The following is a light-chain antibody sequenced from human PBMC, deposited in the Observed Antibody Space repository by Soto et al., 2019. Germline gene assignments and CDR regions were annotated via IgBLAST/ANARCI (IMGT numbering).Light chain of an antibody. CDR2: GAS. Sequence: EIVITQSPATLSVSPGERATLSCRASQSVSSNLAWYQQKPGQAPMLLIYGASTRATGIPARFSGSGSGTEFTLTISSLQAADFAVYYCQQYNNWSPPWTFGQGTKVEIK. CDR1: QSVSSN. V-gene: IGKV3-15*01. J-gene: IGKJ1*01. CDR3: QQYNNWSPPWT.